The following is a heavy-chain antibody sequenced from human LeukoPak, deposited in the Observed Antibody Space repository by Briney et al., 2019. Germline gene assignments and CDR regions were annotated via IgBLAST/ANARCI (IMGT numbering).Heavy chain of an antibody. Sequence: SETLSLTCTVSGGSISSYYWSWIRQPPGKGLEWIGYIYYSGSTNYNPSLKSRVTTSVDTSKNQCSLRLSSVTAADTAVYYCARDTYYDSSGYYPGYYYYGMDVWGQGTTVTVSS. CDR1: GGSISSYY. J-gene: IGHJ6*02. CDR3: ARDTYYDSSGYYPGYYYYGMDV. D-gene: IGHD3-22*01. CDR2: IYYSGST. V-gene: IGHV4-59*01.